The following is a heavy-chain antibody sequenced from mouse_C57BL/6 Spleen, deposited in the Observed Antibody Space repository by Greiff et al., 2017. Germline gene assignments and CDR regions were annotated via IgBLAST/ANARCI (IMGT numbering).Heavy chain of an antibody. CDR1: GYTFTSYG. D-gene: IGHD1-1*01. CDR3: RATVGGYFDV. Sequence: QVQLKESGAELARPGASVKLSCKASGYTFTSYGISWVKQRTGQGLEWIGEIYPRSGNTYYNEKFKGKATLTADKSSSTAYMELRSLTSEDSAVYFGRATVGGYFDVWGTGTTVTVSS. V-gene: IGHV1-81*01. J-gene: IGHJ1*03. CDR2: IYPRSGNT.